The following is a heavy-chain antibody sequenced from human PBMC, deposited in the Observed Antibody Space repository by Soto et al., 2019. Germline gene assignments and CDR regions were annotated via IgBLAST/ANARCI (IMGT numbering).Heavy chain of an antibody. D-gene: IGHD3-3*01. CDR2: INPSGGST. CDR1: GYTFTSYY. J-gene: IGHJ1*01. Sequence: ASVKVSCKASGYTFTSYYMHWVRQAPGQGLEWMGIINPSGGSTSYAQKFQGRVTMTRDTSTSTVYMELSSLSSEYTAVYYCARGRITIFGVVIIPEYFHHWGQGTLVTVSS. CDR3: ARGRITIFGVVIIPEYFHH. V-gene: IGHV1-46*01.